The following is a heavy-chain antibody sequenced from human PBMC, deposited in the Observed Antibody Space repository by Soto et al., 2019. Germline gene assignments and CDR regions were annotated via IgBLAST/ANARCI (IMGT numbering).Heavy chain of an antibody. CDR3: ARDPVLSYDFWSGWYFDY. V-gene: IGHV3-30-3*01. Sequence: QVQLVESGGGVVQPGRSLRLSCAASGFTFSSYAMHWVRQAPGKGLEWVAVISYAGTNKYYADSVKGRLTISRDNSKNTLYLQMNSLRAEDTAVYYCARDPVLSYDFWSGWYFDYWGQGTLVTVSS. J-gene: IGHJ4*02. D-gene: IGHD3-3*01. CDR1: GFTFSSYA. CDR2: ISYAGTNK.